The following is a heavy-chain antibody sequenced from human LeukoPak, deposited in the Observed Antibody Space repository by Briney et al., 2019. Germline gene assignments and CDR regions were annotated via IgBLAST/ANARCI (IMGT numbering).Heavy chain of an antibody. CDR1: GFTFSGYV. J-gene: IGHJ5*02. D-gene: IGHD3-10*01. CDR3: ARGPQFSGPGWFDP. Sequence: PGGSLRLSCTASGFTFSGYVMTWVRQAPGKGLECVSSITFSSSHIYYADSVKGRFTISSDNTKDSLYLQMNSLRAEDTAIYYCARGPQFSGPGWFDPWGQGTLVTVSS. CDR2: ITFSSSHI. V-gene: IGHV3-21*01.